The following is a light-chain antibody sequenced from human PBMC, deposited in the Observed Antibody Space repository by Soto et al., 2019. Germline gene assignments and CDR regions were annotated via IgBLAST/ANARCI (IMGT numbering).Light chain of an antibody. Sequence: QSALSQPPSASGTPGQRVTISCSGSSSNIGRNTVNWYQQLPRAAPKLLIYSNNQRPSGVPDRFSGSKSGTSASLAISGLQSEDEADYYCAAWDDSLNCVVFGGGTKLTVL. V-gene: IGLV1-44*01. CDR3: AAWDDSLNCVV. J-gene: IGLJ2*01. CDR2: SNN. CDR1: SSNIGRNT.